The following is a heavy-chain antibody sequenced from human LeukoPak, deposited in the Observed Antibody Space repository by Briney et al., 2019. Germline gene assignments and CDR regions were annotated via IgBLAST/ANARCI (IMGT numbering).Heavy chain of an antibody. CDR1: GGSFSGYY. Sequence: SETLSLTCAVYGGSFSGYYWSWIRQPPGKGLELIGEINHSGSTNYNPSLRSRVTISVDTSKNQFSLKLSSVTAADTAVYYCARAHFYSGSSFIDYWGQGTLVTVSS. D-gene: IGHD1-26*01. J-gene: IGHJ4*02. CDR3: ARAHFYSGSSFIDY. CDR2: INHSGST. V-gene: IGHV4-34*01.